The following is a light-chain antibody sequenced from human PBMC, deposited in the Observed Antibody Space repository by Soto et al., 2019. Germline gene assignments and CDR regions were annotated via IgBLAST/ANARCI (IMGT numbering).Light chain of an antibody. CDR3: QQTDSVPPT. Sequence: DIQMTQSPSSVSAFVGDRVTITCRASQGISSWLAWYQQKPGKAPKLLISAASSLQSGVTSRFSGSGSGTDFTLTISSLRPEDFATYYCQQTDSVPPTFGGGTKVEIK. J-gene: IGKJ4*01. V-gene: IGKV1-12*01. CDR1: QGISSW. CDR2: AAS.